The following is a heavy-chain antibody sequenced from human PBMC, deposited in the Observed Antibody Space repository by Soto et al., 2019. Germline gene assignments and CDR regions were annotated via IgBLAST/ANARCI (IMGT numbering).Heavy chain of an antibody. CDR1: GFTFSSYD. V-gene: IGHV3-48*03. D-gene: IGHD6-13*01. CDR2: ITSSGSLI. J-gene: IGHJ5*02. Sequence: GGSLRLSCAASGFTFSSYDVNWVRQAPGKGLEWVSYITSSGSLIYYADSERGRFTISRDNAKNSLYLQMNSLRAEDTGVYYCARTMYSNRGWFDPWGQGTLVTVSS. CDR3: ARTMYSNRGWFDP.